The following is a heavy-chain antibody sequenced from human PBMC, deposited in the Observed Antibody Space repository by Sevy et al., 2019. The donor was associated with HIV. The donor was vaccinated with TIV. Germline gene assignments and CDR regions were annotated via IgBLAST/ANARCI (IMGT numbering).Heavy chain of an antibody. CDR1: GGSISSYY. CDR2: IYYSGST. D-gene: IGHD6-13*01. J-gene: IGHJ4*02. V-gene: IGHV4-59*01. CDR3: ARSPIAAAGIHY. Sequence: SETLSLTCTVSGGSISSYYWSWIRQPPGKGLEWIGYIYYSGSTNYNPSLKSRVTISVDTSKNQFSLKLSSVTAADTAVYYCARSPIAAAGIHYWGQGTLVTVSS.